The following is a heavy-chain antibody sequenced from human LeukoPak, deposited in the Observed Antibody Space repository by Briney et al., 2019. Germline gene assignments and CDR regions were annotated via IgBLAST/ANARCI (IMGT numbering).Heavy chain of an antibody. J-gene: IGHJ5*02. CDR3: ARQGATVSSNWFDP. CDR1: GGSMITSSYY. CDR2: IYYSGST. V-gene: IGHV4-39*01. D-gene: IGHD4-11*01. Sequence: SETLSLTYTVSGGSMITSSYYWGWIRQPPGKGLEWIGSIYYSGSTYYNPSLKSRVTISVDTSKNQFSLKLSSVTAADTAVYYCARQGATVSSNWFDPWGQGTLVTVSS.